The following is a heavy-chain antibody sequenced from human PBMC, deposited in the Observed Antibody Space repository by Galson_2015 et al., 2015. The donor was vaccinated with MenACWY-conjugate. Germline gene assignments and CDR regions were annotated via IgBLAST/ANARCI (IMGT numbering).Heavy chain of an antibody. V-gene: IGHV3-74*01. D-gene: IGHD1-26*01. CDR1: GFTFSNYW. CDR3: SRGGEAKLIIVGGISDI. J-gene: IGHJ3*02. Sequence: SLRLSCAASGFTFSNYWMRWVRQGPGKGLEWLLRIDNDGNRITYADSVKGRFTISRDNAKNTLYLQINSVRADDTAVYYCSRGGEAKLIIVGGISDIWGQGTTVTVSS. CDR2: IDNDGNRI.